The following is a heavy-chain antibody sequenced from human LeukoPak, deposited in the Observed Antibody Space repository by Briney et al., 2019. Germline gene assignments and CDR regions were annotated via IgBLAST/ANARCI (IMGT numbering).Heavy chain of an antibody. CDR2: ISSSSSYI. D-gene: IGHD1-1*01. V-gene: IGHV3-21*01. CDR3: ARAGTADAFDI. Sequence: GGSLRLSCAASGFTFSSYGMSWVRQAPGKGLEWVSSISSSSSYIYYADSVKGRFTISRDNAKNSLYLQMNSLRAEDTAVYYCARAGTADAFDIRGQGAMVTVSS. J-gene: IGHJ3*02. CDR1: GFTFSSYG.